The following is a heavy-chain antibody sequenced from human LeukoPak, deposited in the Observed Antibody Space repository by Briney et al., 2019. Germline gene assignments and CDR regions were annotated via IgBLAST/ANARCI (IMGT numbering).Heavy chain of an antibody. CDR3: AGGDYSSSFDF. CDR1: GFTFSSYA. CDR2: ISGSGGSA. V-gene: IGHV3-23*01. D-gene: IGHD6-13*01. J-gene: IGHJ3*01. Sequence: PGKSLRLSCAAFGFTFSSYAMSWVRQAPGKGLEWVSAISGSGGSAYYADSEKSRFTISRDNSKNTLYLQMNSLRAEDMAVYYCAGGDYSSSFDFWGQGTMVTVSS.